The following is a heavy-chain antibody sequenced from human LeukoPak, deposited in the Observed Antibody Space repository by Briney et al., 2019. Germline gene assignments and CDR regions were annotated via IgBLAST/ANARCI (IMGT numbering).Heavy chain of an antibody. CDR1: GESFSGYY. CDR2: INHSGST. V-gene: IGHV4-34*09. D-gene: IGHD3-22*01. Sequence: TLSLTCAVYGESFSGYYWSWIRQPPGEGLEWIGEINHSGSTNYNPSLKSRVTISVDTSKNQFSLKLSSVTAADTAVYYCARELGAHYYDSSGYYGGSFDIWGQGTMVTVSS. CDR3: ARELGAHYYDSSGYYGGSFDI. J-gene: IGHJ3*02.